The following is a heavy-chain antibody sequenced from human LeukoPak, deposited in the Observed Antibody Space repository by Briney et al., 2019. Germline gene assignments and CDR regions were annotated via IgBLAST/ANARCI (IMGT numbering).Heavy chain of an antibody. CDR2: ISGSGDNT. V-gene: IGHV3-23*01. CDR1: GFTFSSYA. Sequence: GGSLRLSCAASGFTFSSYAMSWVRQALGKGLEWVSGISGSGDNTYYADSVRGRFTISRDNSKNTLYVQVNSLGTEDTAAYYCAKGSYYDSSGSFYFDYWGQGTLVTVSS. CDR3: AKGSYYDSSGSFYFDY. J-gene: IGHJ4*02. D-gene: IGHD3-22*01.